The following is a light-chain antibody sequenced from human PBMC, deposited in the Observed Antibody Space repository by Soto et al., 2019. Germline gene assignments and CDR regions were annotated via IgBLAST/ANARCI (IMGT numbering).Light chain of an antibody. Sequence: QSALTQPASVSGSPRQSITIPCTGTNSDVGAYNYVSWYQHHPGKAPKLMIYEVFTRSSGVSSRFSGSKSGSTASLTISGLQAEDEADYYCTSYTTTNTLYVFGTGTKLTVL. CDR1: NSDVGAYNY. CDR3: TSYTTTNTLYV. CDR2: EVF. J-gene: IGLJ1*01. V-gene: IGLV2-14*01.